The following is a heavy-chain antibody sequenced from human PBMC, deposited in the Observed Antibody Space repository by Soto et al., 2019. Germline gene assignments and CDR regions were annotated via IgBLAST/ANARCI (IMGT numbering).Heavy chain of an antibody. V-gene: IGHV3-30-3*01. Sequence: QVQLVESGGGVVQPGRSLRLSCAASGFTFSTYAIHWVRQAPGKGLEWVAVISYDGSNKYYADSVKGRFTISRDNSKNTLYLQMNSLSAEDTAVYYCARAQYYDSSGYYYGAFDIWGQGTMVTVSS. CDR2: ISYDGSNK. CDR1: GFTFSTYA. CDR3: ARAQYYDSSGYYYGAFDI. D-gene: IGHD3-22*01. J-gene: IGHJ3*02.